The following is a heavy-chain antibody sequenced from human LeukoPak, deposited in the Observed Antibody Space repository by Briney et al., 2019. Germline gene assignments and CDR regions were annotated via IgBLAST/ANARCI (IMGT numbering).Heavy chain of an antibody. Sequence: PSETLSLTCTVSGGSISSYYWSWIRQPAGKGLEWIGRIYTSGSTNYNPSLKSRVTMSADTSKNQFSLKLSSVTAADTAVYYCASSPLIAAAGTRRFQYFQHWGQGTLVTVSS. D-gene: IGHD6-13*01. J-gene: IGHJ1*01. CDR3: ASSPLIAAAGTRRFQYFQH. V-gene: IGHV4-4*07. CDR2: IYTSGST. CDR1: GGSISSYY.